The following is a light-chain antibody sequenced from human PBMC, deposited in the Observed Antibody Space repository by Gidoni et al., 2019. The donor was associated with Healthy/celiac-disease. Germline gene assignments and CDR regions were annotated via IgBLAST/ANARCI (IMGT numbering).Light chain of an antibody. CDR1: SSNIGAGYD. V-gene: IGLV1-40*01. Sequence: QSVLTQPPSVSWAPGPLVTISCPGSSSNIGAGYDVHWYQQLPGTAPKLLIYGNSNRPSGVPDRFSGSKSGTSASLAITGLQAEDEADYYCQSYDSSLSGWVFGGGTKLTVL. J-gene: IGLJ3*02. CDR3: QSYDSSLSGWV. CDR2: GNS.